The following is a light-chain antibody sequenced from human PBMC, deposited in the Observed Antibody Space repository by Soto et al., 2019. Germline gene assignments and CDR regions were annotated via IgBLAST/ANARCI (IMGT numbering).Light chain of an antibody. J-gene: IGKJ4*01. CDR3: EPYSTFLLT. Sequence: VGITRSSASHSKSPGERSTLSCRASRDVSRRLAWYQQKPGQAPRLLIYDASTRATGLPARFSGSGSGTEFTLTISSLQQEEFAVYYCEPYSTFLLTLGGGT. V-gene: IGKV3-15*01. CDR2: DAS. CDR1: RDVSRR.